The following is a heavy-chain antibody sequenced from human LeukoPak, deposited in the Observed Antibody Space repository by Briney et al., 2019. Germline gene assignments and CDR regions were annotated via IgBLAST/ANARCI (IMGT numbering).Heavy chain of an antibody. D-gene: IGHD4-23*01. V-gene: IGHV3-33*01. J-gene: IGHJ4*02. CDR1: GFTFSTYG. CDR3: ARDLTYGGKRGYYFDY. CDR2: IWYDGSNT. Sequence: GRSLRLSCAASGFTFSTYGMHWVRQAPGKGLEWVAVIWYDGSNTYYSDSVKGRFTISRDNSKNTMYLQMNSLRAEDTAVYYCARDLTYGGKRGYYFDYWGQGTLVTVSS.